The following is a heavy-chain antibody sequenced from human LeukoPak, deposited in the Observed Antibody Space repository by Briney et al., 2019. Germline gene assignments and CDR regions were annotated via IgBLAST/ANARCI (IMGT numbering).Heavy chain of an antibody. Sequence: PGGSLRLSCAASGVTFSSYWMHWVRQAPGKGLVWVSRINSDGSSTSYADSVKGRFTISRDNAKNTLYLQMNSLRAEDTAVYYCARAEELLLWFGELLSSHYYGMDVWGQGTTVTVSS. V-gene: IGHV3-74*01. CDR3: ARAEELLLWFGELLSSHYYGMDV. D-gene: IGHD3-10*01. CDR1: GVTFSSYW. CDR2: INSDGSST. J-gene: IGHJ6*02.